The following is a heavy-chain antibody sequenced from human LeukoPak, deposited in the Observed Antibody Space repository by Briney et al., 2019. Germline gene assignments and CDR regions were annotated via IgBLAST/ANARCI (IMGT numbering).Heavy chain of an antibody. CDR3: ARIGYSSSSFDY. D-gene: IGHD6-13*01. V-gene: IGHV3-74*01. Sequence: GGSLRLSCAASGFTFSTYWMHWVRQAPGKGLVWVSRINSDGSSTSYADSVKGRFTISRDNAKNSVYLQMNNLRDEDTAVYYCARIGYSSSSFDYWGQGTLVTVSS. CDR2: INSDGSST. CDR1: GFTFSTYW. J-gene: IGHJ4*02.